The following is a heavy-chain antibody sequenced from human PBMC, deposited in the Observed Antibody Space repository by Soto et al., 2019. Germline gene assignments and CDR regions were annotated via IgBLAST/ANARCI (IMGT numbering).Heavy chain of an antibody. D-gene: IGHD6-6*01. Sequence: GGSLRLSCAASGFTFSSYWMSWVRQAPGKGLEWVANIKQDGSEKYYVDSVKGRFTISRDNAKNSLYLQMNSPRAEDTAVYYCAREGSIAARPRLGYYYYGKDVWGQGTTVTVSS. CDR3: AREGSIAARPRLGYYYYGKDV. V-gene: IGHV3-7*05. CDR2: IKQDGSEK. J-gene: IGHJ6*02. CDR1: GFTFSSYW.